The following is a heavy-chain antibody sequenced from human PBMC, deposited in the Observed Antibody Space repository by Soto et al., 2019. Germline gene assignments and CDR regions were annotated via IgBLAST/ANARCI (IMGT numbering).Heavy chain of an antibody. J-gene: IGHJ6*02. CDR2: ISYDGSNK. V-gene: IGHV3-30-3*01. Sequence: QVQLVESGGGVVQPGRSLRLSCAASGFTFSSYAMHWVRQAPGKGLEWVAVISYDGSNKYYADSVKGRFTISRDNSKNTLYLQMNSLRAEDTAVYYCARKDLGQPLLSYYYYYGMDVWGQGTTVTVSS. CDR3: ARKDLGQPLLSYYYYYGMDV. CDR1: GFTFSSYA. D-gene: IGHD2-21*02.